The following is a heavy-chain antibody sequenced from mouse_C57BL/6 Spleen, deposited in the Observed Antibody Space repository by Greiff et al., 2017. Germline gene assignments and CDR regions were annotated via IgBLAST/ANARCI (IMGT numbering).Heavy chain of an antibody. CDR2: ISSGGSYT. D-gene: IGHD3-3*01. V-gene: IGHV5-6*02. CDR3: ARRRDGYFDV. J-gene: IGHJ1*03. Sequence: DVKLVESGGDLVKPGGSLKLSCAASGFTFSSYGMSWVRQTPDKRLEWVATISSGGSYTYYPDSVKGRFTISRDNAKNTLYLQMSSLKSEDTAMYYCARRRDGYFDVWGTGTTVTVSS. CDR1: GFTFSSYG.